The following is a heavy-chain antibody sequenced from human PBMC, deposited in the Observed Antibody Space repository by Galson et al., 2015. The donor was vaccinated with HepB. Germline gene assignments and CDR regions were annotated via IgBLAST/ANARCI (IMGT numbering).Heavy chain of an antibody. CDR2: TYYRSKWFN. CDR3: ARTGGVPGAR. Sequence: CAISGDSVSSNSAAWNWIRQSPSRGLEWLGRTYYRSKWFNDYAVSVRGRITIKPDTSKNQFALQLNSVTPEDTALYYCARTGGVPGARWGQGTLVTVSS. V-gene: IGHV6-1*01. CDR1: GDSVSSNSAA. J-gene: IGHJ4*02. D-gene: IGHD2-8*02.